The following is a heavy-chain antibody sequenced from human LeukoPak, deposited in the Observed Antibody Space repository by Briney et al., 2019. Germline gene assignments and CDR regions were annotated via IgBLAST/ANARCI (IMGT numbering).Heavy chain of an antibody. Sequence: SDTLSLTCTVSGDSISSGGYYWRWIPQHPGKGLDWLGCIYYSGITYYNPSLTSRDTISVDTSKNQFSLKLSSVTAADTAVYYWARDRGYYDSSGYYENGSWFDPWGQGTLVTVSS. CDR1: GDSISSGGYY. V-gene: IGHV4-31*03. CDR2: IYYSGIT. D-gene: IGHD3-22*01. J-gene: IGHJ5*02. CDR3: ARDRGYYDSSGYYENGSWFDP.